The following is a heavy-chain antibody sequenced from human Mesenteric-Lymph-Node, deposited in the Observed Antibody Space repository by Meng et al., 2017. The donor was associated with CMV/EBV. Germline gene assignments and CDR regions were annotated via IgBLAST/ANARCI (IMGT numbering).Heavy chain of an antibody. D-gene: IGHD4-17*01. Sequence: GGSLRLSCAASGFIFSDYSMNWVRQAPGKGLEWVSVIYSGGSTYYADSVKGRFTISRDNSKNTLYLQMNSLRAEDTAVYYCAREYGDYWGQGTLVTVSS. J-gene: IGHJ4*02. V-gene: IGHV3-53*01. CDR3: AREYGDY. CDR1: GFIFSDYS. CDR2: IYSGGST.